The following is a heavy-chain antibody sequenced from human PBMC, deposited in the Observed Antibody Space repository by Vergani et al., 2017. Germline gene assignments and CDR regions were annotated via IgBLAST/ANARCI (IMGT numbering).Heavy chain of an antibody. V-gene: IGHV3-23*01. D-gene: IGHD1-26*01. CDR3: AKKGGSLYYYGVDV. CDR1: GFTFNHYA. Sequence: EVQLLESGGDLVQPGGSLRLSCAASGFTFNHYAMNWVRQAPGKGLEWVSGISGSGGSTYYAGSVKGRFTISRDSSKNTLYLQMNSLSAGDTAVYYCAKKGGSLYYYGVDVWGQGTTITVSS. CDR2: ISGSGGST. J-gene: IGHJ6*02.